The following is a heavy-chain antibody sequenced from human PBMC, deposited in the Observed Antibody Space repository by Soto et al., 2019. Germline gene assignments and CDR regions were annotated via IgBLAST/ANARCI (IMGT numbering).Heavy chain of an antibody. D-gene: IGHD4-4*01. CDR2: IYSGGST. V-gene: IGHV3-66*01. J-gene: IGHJ6*03. CDR1: GFTVSSNY. CDR3: ARGNDYSNEGYYYYYYYMDV. Sequence: GGSLRLSCAASGFTVSSNYISWVRQAPGKGLEWVSVIYSGGSTYYADSVKGRFTISRDNSKNTLYLQMNSLRAEDTAVYYCARGNDYSNEGYYYYYYYMDVWGKGTTVTVSS.